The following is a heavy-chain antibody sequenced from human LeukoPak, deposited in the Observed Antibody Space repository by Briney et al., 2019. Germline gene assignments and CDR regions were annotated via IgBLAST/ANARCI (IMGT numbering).Heavy chain of an antibody. CDR2: IIPIFGTA. CDR3: ARDLAVTTQPREDY. CDR1: GGTFSSYA. V-gene: IGHV1-69*06. J-gene: IGHJ4*02. Sequence: SVKVSCKASGGTFSSYAISWVRQAPGQGLEWMGGIIPIFGTANYAQKFQGRVTITADKSTSTAYMELSSLRAEDTAVYYCARDLAVTTQPREDYWGQGTLVTVSS. D-gene: IGHD4-17*01.